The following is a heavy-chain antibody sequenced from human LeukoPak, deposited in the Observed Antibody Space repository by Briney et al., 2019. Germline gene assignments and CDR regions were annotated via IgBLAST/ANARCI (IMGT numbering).Heavy chain of an antibody. J-gene: IGHJ4*02. Sequence: ASVKVSCKASEYTFTSYVMNWVRQAPGQGLEWMGRINPNNGGTNYAQKFQGRVTMTGDTSISTAYMEPSSLRSDDTAVYYCTRESGSYHGNDYWGQGTLVTVSS. V-gene: IGHV1-2*06. CDR1: EYTFTSYV. D-gene: IGHD1-26*01. CDR2: INPNNGGT. CDR3: TRESGSYHGNDY.